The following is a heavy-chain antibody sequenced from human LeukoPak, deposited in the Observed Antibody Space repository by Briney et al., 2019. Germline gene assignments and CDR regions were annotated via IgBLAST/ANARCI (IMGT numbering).Heavy chain of an antibody. CDR2: ISSSSAYI. Sequence: PGGSLRLSCAASGFAFSSYSMNWVRQAPGKGLEWVSSISSSSAYIYYSDSVKGRFTISRDNAKNSLYLQMSSLRAEDTAVYFCARVFDGLVWSDYWGQGILVTVSS. CDR3: ARVFDGLVWSDY. D-gene: IGHD3-9*01. V-gene: IGHV3-21*06. CDR1: GFAFSSYS. J-gene: IGHJ4*02.